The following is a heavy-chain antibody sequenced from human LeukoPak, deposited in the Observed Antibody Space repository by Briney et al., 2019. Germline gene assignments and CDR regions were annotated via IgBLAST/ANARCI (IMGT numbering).Heavy chain of an antibody. D-gene: IGHD3-3*01. CDR2: ISSSGSTI. J-gene: IGHJ5*02. V-gene: IGHV3-11*01. CDR1: GFTFSDYY. CDR3: ARDGVTNFGAVEKWFDP. Sequence: GGSLRLSCAASGFTFSDYYMSWIRQAPGKGLEWVSYISSSGSTIYYADSVKGRFTISRDNAKNSLYLQMNSLRAEHTDVYYCARDGVTNFGAVEKWFDPWGQGTLVTVSS.